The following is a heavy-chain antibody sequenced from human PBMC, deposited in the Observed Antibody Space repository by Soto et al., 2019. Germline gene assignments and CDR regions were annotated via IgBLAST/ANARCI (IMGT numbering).Heavy chain of an antibody. J-gene: IGHJ4*02. CDR1: GFTFRSYA. D-gene: IGHD3-3*01. Sequence: QVWQVESGGGVVQAGRSLRLSCAASGFTFRSYAMHWVRQAPGKGLEWVAIISYDETYKYYADSVKGGFTISRDNSKSTRYLQMTGLRTEETAVYSRARALGLWRVYFDYRGQGALVNVSS. V-gene: IGHV3-30-3*01. CDR3: ARALGLWRVYFDY. CDR2: ISYDETYK.